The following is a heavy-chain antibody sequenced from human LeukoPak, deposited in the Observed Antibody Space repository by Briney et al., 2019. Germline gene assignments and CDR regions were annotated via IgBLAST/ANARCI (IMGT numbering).Heavy chain of an antibody. CDR2: ISGSGGST. D-gene: IGHD3-16*02. J-gene: IGHJ6*02. CDR3: ARAEITFGGVIVSHYYYGMDV. CDR1: GFTFSSYA. V-gene: IGHV3-23*01. Sequence: GGSLRLSCAASGFTFSSYAMSWVRQAPGKGLEWVSAISGSGGSTYYADSVKGRFTISRDNAKNSLYLQMNSLRAEDTAVYYCARAEITFGGVIVSHYYYGMDVWGQGTTVTVSS.